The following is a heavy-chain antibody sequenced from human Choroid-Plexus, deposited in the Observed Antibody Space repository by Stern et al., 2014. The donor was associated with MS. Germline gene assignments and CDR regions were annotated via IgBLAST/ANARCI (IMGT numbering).Heavy chain of an antibody. D-gene: IGHD2/OR15-2a*01. J-gene: IGHJ5*02. CDR1: GFTFGSCA. Sequence: QLVQSGGGVVQPGRPLRLSCGASGFTFGSCAMHWVRQAPGKGLEWVAGVSYDGSNKYYAGSVKCRFTISRDNSQNTLYMQMSSLRPEDTAVYYCAKDRQYLTYFFDHWGQGSLVTVSS. V-gene: IGHV3-30*18. CDR2: VSYDGSNK. CDR3: AKDRQYLTYFFDH.